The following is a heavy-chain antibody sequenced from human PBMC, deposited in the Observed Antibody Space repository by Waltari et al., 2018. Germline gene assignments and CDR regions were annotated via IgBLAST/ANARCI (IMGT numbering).Heavy chain of an antibody. CDR2: IRPIFGTA. D-gene: IGHD6-13*01. CDR3: ALAAGTGYDFDY. Sequence: QVQLVQSGAEVNKPGSSVKVSCKASGGTFSSYAISWVRQAPGKGLEWMGGIRPIFGTANYAQKFQGRVTITADESTSTAYMELSSLRSEDTAVYYCALAAGTGYDFDYWGQGTLVTVSS. CDR1: GGTFSSYA. J-gene: IGHJ4*02. V-gene: IGHV1-69*12.